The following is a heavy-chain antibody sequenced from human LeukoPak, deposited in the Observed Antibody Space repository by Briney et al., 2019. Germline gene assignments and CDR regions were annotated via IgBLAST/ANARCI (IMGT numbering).Heavy chain of an antibody. D-gene: IGHD6-6*01. V-gene: IGHV3-48*01. CDR1: GFTFNSYS. CDR2: ISSSSTTI. CDR3: ARDRAAYSNSAADFDY. Sequence: GGSLRLSCAASGFTFNSYSMNWVRQAPGKGLEWVSYISSSSTTIYYADSVKGRFTISRDNAKNSLYLQMNSLRAEDTAVYYCARDRAAYSNSAADFDYWGQGTLVTVSS. J-gene: IGHJ4*02.